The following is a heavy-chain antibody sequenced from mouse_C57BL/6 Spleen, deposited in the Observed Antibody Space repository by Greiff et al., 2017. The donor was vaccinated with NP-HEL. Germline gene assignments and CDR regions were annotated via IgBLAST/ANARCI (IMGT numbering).Heavy chain of an antibody. CDR2: IYPGSGST. CDR3: ARSGYGYGGGFAY. J-gene: IGHJ3*01. V-gene: IGHV1-55*01. Sequence: QVQLQQPGAELVKPGASVKMSCKASGYTFTSYWITWVKQRPGQGLEWIGDIYPGSGSTNYNEKFKSKATLTVDTSSSTAYMQLSSLTSEDSAVYYCARSGYGYGGGFAYWGQGTLVTVSA. D-gene: IGHD2-2*01. CDR1: GYTFTSYW.